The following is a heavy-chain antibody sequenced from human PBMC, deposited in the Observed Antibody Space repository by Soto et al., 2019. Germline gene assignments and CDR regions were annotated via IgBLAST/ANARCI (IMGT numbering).Heavy chain of an antibody. D-gene: IGHD5-12*01. CDR3: ARGSYSGYNFFEY. J-gene: IGHJ4*02. CDR2: IYHSEST. V-gene: IGHV4-30-2*01. Sequence: SQTLSLTCAVCGGSISSGDYSWNWIRHPPGKGLEWIGYIYHSESTYYSPSLKSRVAISVDRSKNQFSLKLTSVTAADTAVYYCARGSYSGYNFFEYWGQGTLVTVSS. CDR1: GGSISSGDYS.